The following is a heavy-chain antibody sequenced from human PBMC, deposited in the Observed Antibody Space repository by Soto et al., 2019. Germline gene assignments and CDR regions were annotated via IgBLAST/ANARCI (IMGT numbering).Heavy chain of an antibody. CDR3: ARTDRDFYGLDV. CDR2: ISAAGDP. Sequence: EVQLVESGGGLVQPGGSLRLSCEASGFTFRNYDMHWVRQGTGKGLEWVSGISAAGDPDYADSVEGRFTISRENAQNSFFLRMNSLRVGDTAVYYCARTDRDFYGLDVWGQGTTAIVSS. V-gene: IGHV3-13*05. CDR1: GFTFRNYD. J-gene: IGHJ6*02.